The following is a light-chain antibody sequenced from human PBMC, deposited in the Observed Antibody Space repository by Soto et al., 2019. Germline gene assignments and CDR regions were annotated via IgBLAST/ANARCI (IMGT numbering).Light chain of an antibody. CDR2: AAS. Sequence: IRMTQSPSSLAASPGDRVSITCRASHGISSYLAWYQQKPGKAPKLLIYAASTLQSGVPSRFSGSGSGTDFTLTISCLQSEDFATYYCQQYYSYPRTFGQGTKVDIK. CDR1: HGISSY. J-gene: IGKJ1*01. V-gene: IGKV1-8*01. CDR3: QQYYSYPRT.